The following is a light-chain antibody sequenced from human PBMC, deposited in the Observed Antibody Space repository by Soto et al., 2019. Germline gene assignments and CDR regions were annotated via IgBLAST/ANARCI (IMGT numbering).Light chain of an antibody. Sequence: QSALTQPASVSGSPGQSITISCTGTSSDVGSYKLVSWYQQHPGKAPKLMISEVSKRPSGISDRFSGSKSGSTASLTISGLQAEDEAVYYCCSYAGTSTHTVFGGGTQLTVL. CDR2: EVS. J-gene: IGLJ7*01. CDR3: CSYAGTSTHTV. CDR1: SSDVGSYKL. V-gene: IGLV2-23*02.